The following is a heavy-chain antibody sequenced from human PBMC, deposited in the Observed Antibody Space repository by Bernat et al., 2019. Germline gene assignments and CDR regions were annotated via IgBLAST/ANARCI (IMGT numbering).Heavy chain of an antibody. CDR2: ISYDGSNK. Sequence: QVQLVESGGGVVQPGRSLRLSCAASGFTFSSYAMHWVRQAPGKGLEWVAVISYDGSNKYYADSVKGRFTISRDNSKNTLYLQMNSLRAEDTAVYYCARDPGPATRRYFDYWGQGTLVTVSS. V-gene: IGHV3-30-3*01. D-gene: IGHD2-15*01. J-gene: IGHJ4*02. CDR1: GFTFSSYA. CDR3: ARDPGPATRRYFDY.